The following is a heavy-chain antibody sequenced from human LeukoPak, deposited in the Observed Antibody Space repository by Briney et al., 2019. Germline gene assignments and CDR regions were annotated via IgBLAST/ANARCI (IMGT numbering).Heavy chain of an antibody. CDR2: ISSSSSTI. CDR3: ARGGYYGSGSYLDYYYYGMDV. Sequence: PGGSLRLSCAASGFTFSSYSMNWVRQAPGKGLEWVSYISSSSSTIYYADSVKGRFTISRDNAKNSLYLQMNSLRAEDTAVYYCARGGYYGSGSYLDYYYYGMDVWGQGTTVTVSS. V-gene: IGHV3-48*04. D-gene: IGHD3-10*01. CDR1: GFTFSSYS. J-gene: IGHJ6*02.